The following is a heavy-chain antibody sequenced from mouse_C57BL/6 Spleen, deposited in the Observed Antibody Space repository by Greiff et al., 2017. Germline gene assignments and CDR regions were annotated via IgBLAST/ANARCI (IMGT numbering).Heavy chain of an antibody. CDR1: GFTFSDAW. J-gene: IGHJ4*01. CDR2: IRNKANNHAT. V-gene: IGHV6-6*01. Sequence: EVKLQESGGGLVQPGGSMKLSCAASGFTFSDAWMDWVRQSPEKGLEWVAEIRNKANNHATYYAESVKGRFTISRDDSKSSVYLQMNSLRAEDTGIYYCTRLITTVPATGYAMDYWGQGTSVTVSS. CDR3: TRLITTVPATGYAMDY. D-gene: IGHD1-1*01.